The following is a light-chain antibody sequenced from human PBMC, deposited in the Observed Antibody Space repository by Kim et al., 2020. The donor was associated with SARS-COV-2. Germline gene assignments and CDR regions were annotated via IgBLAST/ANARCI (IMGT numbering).Light chain of an antibody. Sequence: QSVLTQPPSVSAAPGQKVTISCSGSNSNVDYNYVCWYQQLPGTAPKLLIYDNNKRPSGVPDRFSGSTSGTSATLIITGLQTGDEADYYCGTWNSSLSGVVFGGGTKLTVL. CDR3: GTWNSSLSGVV. CDR1: NSNVDYNY. CDR2: DNN. V-gene: IGLV1-51*01. J-gene: IGLJ2*01.